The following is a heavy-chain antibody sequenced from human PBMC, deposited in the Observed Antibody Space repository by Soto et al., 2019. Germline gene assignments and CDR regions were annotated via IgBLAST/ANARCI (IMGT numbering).Heavy chain of an antibody. CDR2: ISGSGGST. CDR3: AKTPLYTVFYFDY. V-gene: IGHV3-23*01. CDR1: GFTFSSYA. J-gene: IGHJ4*02. D-gene: IGHD4-17*01. Sequence: GGSLRLSCAASGFTFSSYAMSWVRQAPGKGLEWVSAISGSGGSTYYADSVKGRFAISRDNSKNTLYLQMNSLRAEDTAVYYCAKTPLYTVFYFDYWGQGTLVTVPS.